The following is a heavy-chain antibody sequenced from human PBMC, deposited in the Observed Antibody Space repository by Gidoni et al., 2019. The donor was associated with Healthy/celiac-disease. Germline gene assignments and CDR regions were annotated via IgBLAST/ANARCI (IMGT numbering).Heavy chain of an antibody. CDR3: ARSGSIAVAGILRPFDY. J-gene: IGHJ4*02. CDR2: IIPIFGTA. V-gene: IGHV1-69*01. CDR1: GGTFSSYA. Sequence: QVQLVQSGAEVKKPGSSVKVSCKASGGTFSSYAISWVRQAPGQGLEWMGGIIPIFGTANYAQKFQGRVTITADDSTSTAYMELSSLRSEDTAVYYCARSGSIAVAGILRPFDYWGQGTLVTVSS. D-gene: IGHD6-19*01.